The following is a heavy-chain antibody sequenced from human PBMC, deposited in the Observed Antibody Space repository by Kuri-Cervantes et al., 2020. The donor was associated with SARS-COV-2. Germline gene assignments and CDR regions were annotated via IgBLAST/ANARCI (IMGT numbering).Heavy chain of an antibody. CDR3: ARSAVAGTSDAFDI. V-gene: IGHV1-3*02. CDR1: GYTFTSYA. J-gene: IGHJ3*02. D-gene: IGHD6-19*01. Sequence: ASVKVSCKASGYTFTSYAMHWVRQAPGQRLEWMGWSNAGNGNTKYSQEFQGRVTITRDTSASTAYMELSSLRSDDTVVYYCARSAVAGTSDAFDIWGQGTMVTVSS. CDR2: SNAGNGNT.